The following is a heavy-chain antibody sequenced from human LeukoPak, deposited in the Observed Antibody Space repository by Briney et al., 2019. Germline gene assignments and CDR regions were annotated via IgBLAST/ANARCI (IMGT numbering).Heavy chain of an antibody. J-gene: IGHJ4*02. CDR3: ARWGGYYDSSGYFPYFDY. CDR2: INHSGST. Sequence: MPSETLSLTCAVYGGSFSGYYWSWIRQPPGKGLEWIGEINHSGSTNYNPSLKSRVTISVDTSKNQFSLKLSSVTAADTAVYYCARWGGYYDSSGYFPYFDYWGQGTLVTVSS. D-gene: IGHD3-22*01. CDR1: GGSFSGYY. V-gene: IGHV4-34*01.